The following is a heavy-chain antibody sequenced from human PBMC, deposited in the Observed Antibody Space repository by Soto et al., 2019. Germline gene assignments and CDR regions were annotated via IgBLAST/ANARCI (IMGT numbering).Heavy chain of an antibody. CDR1: GFTFNYA. J-gene: IGHJ4*02. D-gene: IGHD1-1*01. V-gene: IGHV3-23*01. CDR3: ARDAVYNDGLWLVAY. CDR2: IVGDGSSI. Sequence: PGGSLRLSCAASGFTFNYAMMWVRQAPGKGQEWVSGIVGDGSSIYYADSVKGRFTISRDNSKNTLYLQVNSLRVEDTAVYYCARDAVYNDGLWLVAYWGQGTLVTSPQ.